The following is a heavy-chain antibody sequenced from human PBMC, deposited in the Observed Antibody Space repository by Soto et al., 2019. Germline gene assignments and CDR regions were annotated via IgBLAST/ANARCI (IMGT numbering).Heavy chain of an antibody. CDR2: ISGSGGST. J-gene: IGHJ4*02. CDR3: AKDGYNYGAFDY. D-gene: IGHD5-12*01. V-gene: IGHV3-23*01. Sequence: PGGSLRLSCAASGFTFSSYAMSWVRQAPGKGLEWVSAISGSGGSTYYADSVKGRFTISRDNSKNTLYLPMNSLTVEDTAVYYCAKDGYNYGAFDYWGQGTLVTVSS. CDR1: GFTFSSYA.